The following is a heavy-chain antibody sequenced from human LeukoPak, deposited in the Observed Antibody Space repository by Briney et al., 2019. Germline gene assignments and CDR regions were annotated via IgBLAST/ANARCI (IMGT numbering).Heavy chain of an antibody. CDR3: ARDHAFRWYDSSGYKDY. CDR1: GYTFTSYY. Sequence: ASVKVSCKASGYTFTSYYMHWVRQAPGQGLEWMGIINPSGGSTSYAQEFQGRVTMTRDTSTSTVYMELSSLRSEDTAVYYCARDHAFRWYDSSGYKDYWGQGTLVTVSS. J-gene: IGHJ4*02. D-gene: IGHD3-22*01. CDR2: INPSGGST. V-gene: IGHV1-46*01.